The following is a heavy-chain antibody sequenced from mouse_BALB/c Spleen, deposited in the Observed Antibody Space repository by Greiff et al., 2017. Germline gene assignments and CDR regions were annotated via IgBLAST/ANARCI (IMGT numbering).Heavy chain of an antibody. D-gene: IGHD2-2*01. CDR2: IYPYNGGT. V-gene: IGHV1S29*02. CDR1: GYTFTDYN. CDR3: AVYYGYAWFAY. Sequence: EVMLVESGPELVKPGASVKISCKASGYTFTDYNMHWVKQSHGKSLEWIGYIYPYNGGTGYNQKFKSKATLTVDNSSSTAYMELLSLTSEDSAVYYCAVYYGYAWFAYWGQGTLVTVSA. J-gene: IGHJ3*01.